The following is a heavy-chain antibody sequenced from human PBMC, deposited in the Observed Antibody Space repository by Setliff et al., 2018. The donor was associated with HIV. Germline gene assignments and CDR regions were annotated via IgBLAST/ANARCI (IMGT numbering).Heavy chain of an antibody. CDR2: IIPIFGTP. J-gene: IGHJ6*03. D-gene: IGHD3-10*01. Sequence: ASVKVSCKASRYTFTNYAMQWVRQATGQGLEWMGGIIPIFGTPNYAQKFKGRLTITADKSTSTAYMELSSLRSEDTAVYYCARVGYYGSGSYYGVGYYYMDVWGKGTTVTVSS. CDR3: ARVGYYGSGSYYGVGYYYMDV. CDR1: RYTFTNYA. V-gene: IGHV1-69*06.